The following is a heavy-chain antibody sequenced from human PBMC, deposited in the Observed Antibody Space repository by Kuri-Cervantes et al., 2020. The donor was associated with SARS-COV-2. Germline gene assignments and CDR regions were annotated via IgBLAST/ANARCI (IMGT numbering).Heavy chain of an antibody. D-gene: IGHD6-6*01. Sequence: ASVKVSCKASGYTLTSYGINWVRQATGQGLEWMGWMNPNSGNTGYAQKFQGRVTMTRNTSISTAYMELSSLRSEDTAVYYCARDSSSSSWFDPWGQGTLVTVSS. CDR1: GYTLTSYG. CDR2: MNPNSGNT. J-gene: IGHJ5*02. CDR3: ARDSSSSSWFDP. V-gene: IGHV1-8*02.